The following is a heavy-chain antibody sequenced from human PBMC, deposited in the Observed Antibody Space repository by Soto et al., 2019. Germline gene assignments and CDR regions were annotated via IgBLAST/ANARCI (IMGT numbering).Heavy chain of an antibody. J-gene: IGHJ4*02. CDR2: IYYSGDT. V-gene: IGHV4-39*01. Sequence: QLQLQESGPGLVKPSETLSLTCTVSGGSIASSSYFWAYIRQPPGKGLEWIGTIYYSGDTYYNPSLKXRXAXXVDTSKNQFSLTLSSVPATDTAVYYCARRVGAVAGTSRLDSWGQGTLVTVSS. CDR1: GGSIASSSYF. CDR3: ARRVGAVAGTSRLDS. D-gene: IGHD6-19*01.